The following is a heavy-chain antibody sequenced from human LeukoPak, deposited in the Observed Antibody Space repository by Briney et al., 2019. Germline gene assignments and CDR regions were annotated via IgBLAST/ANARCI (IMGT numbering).Heavy chain of an antibody. J-gene: IGHJ1*01. CDR2: IYYSGST. Sequence: PSETLPLTCTVSGGSISSYYWSWIRQPPGKGLEWIGYIYYSGSTNYNPSLKSRVTISVDTSKNQFSLKLSSVTAADTAVYYCVRGKGYFQHWGQGTLVTVSS. V-gene: IGHV4-59*01. CDR3: VRGKGYFQH. CDR1: GGSISSYY.